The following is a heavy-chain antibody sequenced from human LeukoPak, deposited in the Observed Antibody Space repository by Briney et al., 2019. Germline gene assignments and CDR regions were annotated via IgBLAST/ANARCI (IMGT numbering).Heavy chain of an antibody. CDR2: IAPKSGDT. CDR1: GYTFSDFY. J-gene: IGHJ4*02. CDR3: ARVRLADERAWAY. V-gene: IGHV1-2*02. Sequence: ASVKVSCKASGYTFSDFYIHWVRQAPGQGLEYVGWIAPKSGDTYSPQRFQGRVTMTRDASISTAYMELSSLRSDDTAVYFCARVRLADERAWAYWGQGTLVTVSS. D-gene: IGHD3-3*02.